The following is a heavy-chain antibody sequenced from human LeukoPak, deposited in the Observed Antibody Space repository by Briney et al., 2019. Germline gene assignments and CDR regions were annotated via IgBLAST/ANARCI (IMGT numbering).Heavy chain of an antibody. J-gene: IGHJ4*02. D-gene: IGHD4-17*01. CDR1: GFTFSSYS. V-gene: IGHV3-21*01. Sequence: GGSLRLSCAASGFTFSSYSMNWVRQAPGKGLVWVSSISSSSSYIYYADSVKGRFTISRDSAKNSLYLQMNSLRAEDTAVYYCARVGHGGDYLAIDYWGQGTLVTVSS. CDR3: ARVGHGGDYLAIDY. CDR2: ISSSSSYI.